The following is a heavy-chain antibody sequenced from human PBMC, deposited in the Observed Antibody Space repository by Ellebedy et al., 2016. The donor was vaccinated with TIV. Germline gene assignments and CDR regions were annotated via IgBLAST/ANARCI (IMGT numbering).Heavy chain of an antibody. D-gene: IGHD3-22*01. CDR2: ITWTSGVI. V-gene: IGHV3-9*01. CDR1: GFPFGDYA. CDR3: VKEGSSGHGFYYDF. Sequence: PGGSLRLSCAASGFPFGDYALHWVRQVPGKGLEWVSGITWTSGVIGYGDSVKGRFTISRDNAKKVLYLQMNRLRTEDTAVYRCVKEGSSGHGFYYDFWGQGTLVTVSS. J-gene: IGHJ4*02.